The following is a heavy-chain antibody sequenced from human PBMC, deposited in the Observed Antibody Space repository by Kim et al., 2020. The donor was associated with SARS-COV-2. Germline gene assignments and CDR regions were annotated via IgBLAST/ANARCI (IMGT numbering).Heavy chain of an antibody. V-gene: IGHV7-4-1*02. CDR1: GYTFTKYI. J-gene: IGHJ6*02. D-gene: IGHD6-13*01. Sequence: ASVKVSCKASGYTFTKYIINWVRQAPGQGLEWMGWIDTNTGTPTNAPGFTGRFVFSFDTSVSTAYLQISSLKAEDTAMYFCARDGAAVDVRDYYGMDVWGQGTTVTVSS. CDR2: IDTNTGTP. CDR3: ARDGAAVDVRDYYGMDV.